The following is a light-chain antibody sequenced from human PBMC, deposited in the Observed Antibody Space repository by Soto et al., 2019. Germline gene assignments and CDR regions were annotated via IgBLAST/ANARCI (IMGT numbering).Light chain of an antibody. J-gene: IGKJ1*01. CDR3: LQDINYPWT. Sequence: EIVLTQSPATLSLSPGERATLSCRASQRVSSYLAWFQQKPGQAPRLLIYDTSNRATGIPARFSGSGSGTDFTLTISSLEPEDFATYYCLQDINYPWTFGQGTKVEIK. CDR2: DTS. V-gene: IGKV3-11*01. CDR1: QRVSSY.